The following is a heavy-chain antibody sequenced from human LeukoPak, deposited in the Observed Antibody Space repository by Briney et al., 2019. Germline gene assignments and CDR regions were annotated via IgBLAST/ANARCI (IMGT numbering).Heavy chain of an antibody. Sequence: SETLSLSCSVSGASISRTTYYWGWIRQPPGKGLEWIGSVFHTGTAYYNPSLRSRVTLSVDTSKNQFSLKMSSVTAADTAVYYCTKNDVGDYGTWGQGTLVAVSS. D-gene: IGHD4-17*01. CDR2: VFHTGTA. CDR1: GASISRTTYY. CDR3: TKNDVGDYGT. V-gene: IGHV4-39*01. J-gene: IGHJ5*02.